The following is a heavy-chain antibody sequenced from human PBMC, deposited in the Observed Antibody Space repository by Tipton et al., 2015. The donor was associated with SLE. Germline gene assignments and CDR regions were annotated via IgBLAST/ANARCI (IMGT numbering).Heavy chain of an antibody. J-gene: IGHJ6*04. CDR3: ANRGEKEMAISIGCYSMAA. V-gene: IGHV3-23*01. CDR1: GFTFSRHA. Sequence: SLRLSCAASGFTFSRHAMTWVRLAPGKGLEWVSAISVTALSTYSSDSAKGRFTISRDNSKNTLYLQMNSLRAEDTATCYCANRGEKEMAISIGCYSMAAWGTGPSVPVS. CDR2: ISVTALST. D-gene: IGHD5-24*01.